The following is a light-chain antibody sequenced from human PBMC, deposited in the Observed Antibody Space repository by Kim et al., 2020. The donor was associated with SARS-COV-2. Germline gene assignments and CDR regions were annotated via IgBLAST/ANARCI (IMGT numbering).Light chain of an antibody. CDR3: YHQGGSPPHT. CDR2: GAS. V-gene: IGKV3-20*01. J-gene: IGKJ2*01. Sequence: PGARATLSCRTGQCVSSSTLVGYQQKTGQPPWLLIFGASRSANGVPDRFSGSGAATDFSLTISRLVPEDFAVYYCYHQGGSPPHTFGQGTKLEI. CDR1: QCVSSST.